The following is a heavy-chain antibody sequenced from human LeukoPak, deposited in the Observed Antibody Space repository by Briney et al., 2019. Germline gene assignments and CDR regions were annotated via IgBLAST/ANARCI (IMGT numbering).Heavy chain of an antibody. CDR2: IYHSGSN. D-gene: IGHD3-9*01. V-gene: IGHV4-30-2*01. CDR1: GGSISSGGYS. CDR3: ARGNDILTGYPTLDY. Sequence: SQTLSLTCAVSGGSISSGGYSWSWLRQPPGKGLEWIGYIYHSGSNYYNPSLKSRITISVDRSKNQFSLKLSSVTAADTAVYYCARGNDILTGYPTLDYWGQGTLVTVSS. J-gene: IGHJ4*02.